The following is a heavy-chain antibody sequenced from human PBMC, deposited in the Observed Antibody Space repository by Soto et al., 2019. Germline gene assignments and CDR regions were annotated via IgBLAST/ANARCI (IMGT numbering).Heavy chain of an antibody. CDR2: INPSGGST. D-gene: IGHD3-22*01. CDR3: ASTYYYDSSGLIDAFDI. V-gene: IGHV1-46*03. CDR1: GYTFTSYY. Sequence: ASVKVSCKASGYTFTSYYMHWVRQAPGQGLEWMGIINPSGGSTSYAQKFQGRVTMTRDTSTSTVYMELSSLRSEDTAVYYCASTYYYDSSGLIDAFDIWGQGTMLTXSS. J-gene: IGHJ3*02.